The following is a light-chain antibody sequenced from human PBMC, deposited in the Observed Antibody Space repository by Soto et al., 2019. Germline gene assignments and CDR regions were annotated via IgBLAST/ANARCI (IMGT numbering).Light chain of an antibody. V-gene: IGLV2-14*03. CDR2: DVN. Sequence: QSALTQPASVSGSPGQSIAISCTGTSSEVGAYDYVSWYQQHPGKAPKLMINDVNHRPSGVSNRFSGSKSGNTASLTISGLQAEDEADYYCSSYTSSGSVIFGGGTKLTVL. CDR3: SSYTSSGSVI. CDR1: SSEVGAYDY. J-gene: IGLJ2*01.